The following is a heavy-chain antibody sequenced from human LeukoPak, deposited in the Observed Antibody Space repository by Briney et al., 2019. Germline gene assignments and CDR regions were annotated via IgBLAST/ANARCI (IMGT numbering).Heavy chain of an antibody. CDR1: GGSISSGDYY. V-gene: IGHV4-30-4*01. D-gene: IGHD4-17*01. CDR3: ASYGDYVFSFDY. Sequence: SETLSLTCTVSGGSISSGDYYWSWLRQPPGKGLGWIGYIYYSGSTYYNPSLKSRVTISVDTSKNQFSLKLSSVTAADTAVYYCASYGDYVFSFDYWGQGTLVTVSS. J-gene: IGHJ4*02. CDR2: IYYSGST.